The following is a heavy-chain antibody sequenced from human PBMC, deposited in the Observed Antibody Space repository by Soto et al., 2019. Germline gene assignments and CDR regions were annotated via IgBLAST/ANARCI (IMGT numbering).Heavy chain of an antibody. J-gene: IGHJ4*02. CDR1: GGSISSYY. D-gene: IGHD3-22*01. Sequence: QVQLQESGPGLVKPSETLSLTCTVSGGSISSYYWSWIRQPPGKGLEWIGYIYDSGSTKYNPSLKRRVTISVDTTNNQFYLKLSYVTAADTAVYYCAREDYFDSGGFPIWGQGTLVTVSS. V-gene: IGHV4-59*01. CDR2: IYDSGST. CDR3: AREDYFDSGGFPI.